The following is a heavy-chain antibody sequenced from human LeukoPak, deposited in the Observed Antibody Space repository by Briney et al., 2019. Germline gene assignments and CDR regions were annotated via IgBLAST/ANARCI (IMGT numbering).Heavy chain of an antibody. Sequence: KPSETLSITCAVYGGSFSGYYWSWIRQPPGKGLEWIGEINHSGSTNYNPSLKSRVTISVDTSKNQFSLKLSSVTAADTAVYYCARGGRYCSSTSCYSSGANWFDPWGQGTLVTVSS. V-gene: IGHV4-34*01. D-gene: IGHD2-2*01. J-gene: IGHJ5*02. CDR1: GGSFSGYY. CDR3: ARGGRYCSSTSCYSSGANWFDP. CDR2: INHSGST.